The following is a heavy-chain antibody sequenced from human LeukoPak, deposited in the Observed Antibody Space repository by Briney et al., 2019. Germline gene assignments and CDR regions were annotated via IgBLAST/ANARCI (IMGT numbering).Heavy chain of an antibody. Sequence: SETLSLTCAVSGGSITGYYWSWIRQPPGRGLEWIGYVHFSGTTSFNPSLKSRVTISVDTSKNQFSLRLSSVTAADTAVYYCAREQYLAYDVFGFWGQGTMVTVSS. V-gene: IGHV4-59*01. CDR2: VHFSGTT. D-gene: IGHD4-11*01. J-gene: IGHJ3*01. CDR3: AREQYLAYDVFGF. CDR1: GGSITGYY.